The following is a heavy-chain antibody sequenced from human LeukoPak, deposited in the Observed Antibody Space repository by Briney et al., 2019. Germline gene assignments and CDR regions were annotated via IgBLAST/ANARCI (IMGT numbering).Heavy chain of an antibody. J-gene: IGHJ5*02. V-gene: IGHV3-23*01. D-gene: IGHD6-19*01. CDR3: AREGGSGWYSGWFDP. CDR2: ISGSGGST. Sequence: PGGSLRLSCAASGFTFSNSAMSWVRQAPGKGLEWVSAISGSGGSTYYADSVKGRFTISRDNSKNTVYLQMNSLRAEDTAVYYCAREGGSGWYSGWFDPWGQGTLVTVSS. CDR1: GFTFSNSA.